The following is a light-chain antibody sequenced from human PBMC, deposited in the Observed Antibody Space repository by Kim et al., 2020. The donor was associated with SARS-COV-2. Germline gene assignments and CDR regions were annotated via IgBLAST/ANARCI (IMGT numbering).Light chain of an antibody. V-gene: IGKV3-20*01. Sequence: PGERATLSCRASQSVSSIYLAWYQQKPGQAPRLLIYGASSRATGIPDRFSGSGSGTDFTLTISRLEPEDFAVYYCQQYGSSPPKYTFGQGTKLEIK. CDR3: QQYGSSPPKYT. J-gene: IGKJ2*01. CDR2: GAS. CDR1: QSVSSIY.